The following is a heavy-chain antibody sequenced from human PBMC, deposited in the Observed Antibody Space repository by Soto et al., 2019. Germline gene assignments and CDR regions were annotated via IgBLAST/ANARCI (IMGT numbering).Heavy chain of an antibody. Sequence: QVQLQESGPGLVKPSETLSLTCSVSGASITDYSWNWIRQSAGKGLEWIGRIYATGKNQVNPSLQSRVTMSLDTSKNQFSLKLTSVTAADTAVYYCARESGENWSDEAYWGQGTLVTVSS. D-gene: IGHD1-1*01. J-gene: IGHJ4*02. CDR2: IYATGKN. CDR1: GASITDYS. CDR3: ARESGENWSDEAY. V-gene: IGHV4-4*07.